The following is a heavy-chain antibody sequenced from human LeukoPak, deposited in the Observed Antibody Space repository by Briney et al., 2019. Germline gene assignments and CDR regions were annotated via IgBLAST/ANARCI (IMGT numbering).Heavy chain of an antibody. V-gene: IGHV1-18*01. CDR3: ARDVDTSMAYHFDC. CDR1: GYTFTSYG. D-gene: IGHD5-18*01. CDR2: ISAYNGNT. Sequence: GASVKVSCKASGYTFTSYGISWVRQAPGQGLEWMGWISAYNGNTNYAQRVQGRVTMTTDTSTSTAYMELRSLRSDDTAVYYCARDVDTSMAYHFDCWGQGTLVTVSS. J-gene: IGHJ4*02.